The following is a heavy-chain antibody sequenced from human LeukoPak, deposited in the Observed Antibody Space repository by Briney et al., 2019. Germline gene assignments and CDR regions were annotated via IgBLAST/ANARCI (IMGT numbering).Heavy chain of an antibody. CDR2: ISGSGGST. CDR3: ARLYCSGGSCYRLYYYYYMDV. V-gene: IGHV3-23*01. J-gene: IGHJ6*03. D-gene: IGHD2-15*01. CDR1: GFTFSSYA. Sequence: PGGSLRLSCAASGFTFSSYAMSWVRQAPGKGLEWVSAISGSGGSTYYADSVKGRFTISRDNSKSTLYLQMNSLRAEDTAVYYCARLYCSGGSCYRLYYYYYMDVWGKGTTVTVSS.